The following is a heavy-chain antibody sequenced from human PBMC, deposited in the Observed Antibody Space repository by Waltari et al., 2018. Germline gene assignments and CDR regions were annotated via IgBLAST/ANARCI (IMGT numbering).Heavy chain of an antibody. CDR3: ARDLEATYYYDGSGPLWAFDI. Sequence: QVQLVQSGAEVKKPGSSVKVSCKASGGIFSNYGISWVRQAPGPGLGWMGGIIPTFGTTNYAQKFQGRVTIIADESTSTAYMELSSLRSEDTAVYYCARDLEATYYYDGSGPLWAFDIWGQGTMVTVSS. J-gene: IGHJ3*02. CDR1: GGIFSNYG. V-gene: IGHV1-69*01. CDR2: IIPTFGTT. D-gene: IGHD3-22*01.